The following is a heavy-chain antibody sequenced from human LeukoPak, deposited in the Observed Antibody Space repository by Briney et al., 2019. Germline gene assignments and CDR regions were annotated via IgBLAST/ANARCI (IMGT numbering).Heavy chain of an antibody. V-gene: IGHV3-48*01. J-gene: IGHJ4*02. D-gene: IGHD6-13*01. Sequence: GGSLRLSCAASGFTFSSYSMNWVWKAPGKGLERVSYISSSSSTIYYADSVKGRFTISRDNAKNSLYLQMNSLRAEDTAVYYCARVPAAAGREDYWGQGTLVTVSS. CDR1: GFTFSSYS. CDR3: ARVPAAAGREDY. CDR2: ISSSSSTI.